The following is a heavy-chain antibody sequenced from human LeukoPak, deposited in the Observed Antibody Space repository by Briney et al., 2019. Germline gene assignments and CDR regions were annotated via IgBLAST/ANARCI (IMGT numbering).Heavy chain of an antibody. Sequence: PGGSLRLSCAASGFTFDDYAMHWVRQAPGKGLEWVSGISWNSGSIGYADSVKGRFTISRDNAKNSLYLQMNSLRAEDMALYYCAKEGGYWGQGTLVTVSS. J-gene: IGHJ4*02. CDR2: ISWNSGSI. CDR1: GFTFDDYA. CDR3: AKEGGY. D-gene: IGHD1-26*01. V-gene: IGHV3-9*03.